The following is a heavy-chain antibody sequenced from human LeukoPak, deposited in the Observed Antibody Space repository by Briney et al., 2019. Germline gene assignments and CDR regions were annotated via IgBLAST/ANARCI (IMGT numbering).Heavy chain of an antibody. CDR3: AGGIDY. V-gene: IGHV3-53*01. CDR1: GFTVSSYY. CDR2: IYTGGGR. J-gene: IGHJ4*02. D-gene: IGHD3-16*01. Sequence: GGSLRLSCAASGFTVSSYYMNWVRQAPGKELEWVSVIYTGGGRYYADSVRGRFTISRDTSKNMVFLQMNSLRVEDTAVYYCAGGIDYWGRGTLVTVSS.